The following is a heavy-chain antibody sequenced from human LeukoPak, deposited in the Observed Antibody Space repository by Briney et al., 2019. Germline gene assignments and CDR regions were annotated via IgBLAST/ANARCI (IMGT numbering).Heavy chain of an antibody. CDR2: ITDTGGHT. CDR1: GFTLSNSA. CDR3: ARVVSSNFYFDY. V-gene: IGHV3-23*01. J-gene: IGHJ4*02. D-gene: IGHD5-24*01. Sequence: PGGSLRLSCAASGFTLSNSAMTWVRQAPGKGLDWVSIITDTGGHTFYADSVRGRFTISRDGSKNTLYLQMNSLTADDTAVYYCARVVSSNFYFDYWGQGTLVTVSS.